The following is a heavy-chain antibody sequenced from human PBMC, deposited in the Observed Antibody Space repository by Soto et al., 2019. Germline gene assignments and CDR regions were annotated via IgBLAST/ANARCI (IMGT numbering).Heavy chain of an antibody. Sequence: QVQLVESGGGVVQPGRSLRLSCAASGFTFSSYGMHWVRQAPGKGLEWVAVIWYDGSNKYYADSVKGRFTISRDNSKNTLYLKMNSLRAEDTAVYYCARDRQYYDFWSGSPGPMGYWGQGTLVTVSS. V-gene: IGHV3-33*01. D-gene: IGHD3-3*01. CDR1: GFTFSSYG. CDR2: IWYDGSNK. J-gene: IGHJ4*02. CDR3: ARDRQYYDFWSGSPGPMGY.